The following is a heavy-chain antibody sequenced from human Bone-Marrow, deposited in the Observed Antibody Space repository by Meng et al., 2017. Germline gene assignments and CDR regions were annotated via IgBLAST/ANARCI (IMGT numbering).Heavy chain of an antibody. CDR2: INHSGST. D-gene: IGHD1-14*01. CDR1: GGSFSGYY. CDR3: ARDPTGGEDHQRV. V-gene: IGHV4-34*01. Sequence: QGQLQQWGAGRVKPSETLSRTCAVYGGSFSGYYWSWIRQPPGKGLEWIGEINHSGSTNYNPSLKSRVTISVDTSKNQFSLKLSSVTAADTAVYYCARDPTGGEDHQRVWGQGTLVTVSS. J-gene: IGHJ4*02.